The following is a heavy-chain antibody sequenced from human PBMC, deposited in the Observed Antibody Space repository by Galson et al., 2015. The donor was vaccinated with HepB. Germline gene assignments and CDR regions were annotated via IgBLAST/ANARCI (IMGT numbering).Heavy chain of an antibody. V-gene: IGHV3-30*18. CDR1: GFTFSSYG. CDR3: AKTVDTAMVSYFDY. Sequence: SLRLSCAASGFTFSSYGMHWVRQAPGKGLEWVAVISYDGSNKYYADSVKGRFTISRDNSKNTLYLQMNSLRAEDTAVYYCAKTVDTAMVSYFDYWGQGTLVTVSS. CDR2: ISYDGSNK. J-gene: IGHJ4*02. D-gene: IGHD5-18*01.